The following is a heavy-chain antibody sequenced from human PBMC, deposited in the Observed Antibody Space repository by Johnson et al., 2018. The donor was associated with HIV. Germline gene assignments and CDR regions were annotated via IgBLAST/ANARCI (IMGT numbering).Heavy chain of an antibody. D-gene: IGHD6-19*01. V-gene: IGHV3-11*01. J-gene: IGHJ3*02. Sequence: QVQLVESGGGLVQPGGSLRLSCAASGFTFSDYYMSWIRQAPGKGLEWVSYISSSGSTIYYAASVKGRFTISRDNAKNSPYLQMNSLRAEDTALYYCVKDIGYSSGLGNTGFDIWGLGTMVTVSA. CDR3: VKDIGYSSGLGNTGFDI. CDR2: ISSSGSTI. CDR1: GFTFSDYY.